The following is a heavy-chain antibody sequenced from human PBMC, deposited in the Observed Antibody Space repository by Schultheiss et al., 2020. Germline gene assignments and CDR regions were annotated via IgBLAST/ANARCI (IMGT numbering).Heavy chain of an antibody. CDR3: ARIGGSGWAVNAFDI. Sequence: SETLSLTCTVSGGSVSSGSYYWSWIRQHPGKGLQWIGYIYYSGSTYYNPSLKSRVTISVDTSKNQFSLKLSSVTAADTAVYYCARIGGSGWAVNAFDIWGQGKMVTVSS. J-gene: IGHJ3*02. D-gene: IGHD6-19*01. CDR1: GGSVSSGSYY. V-gene: IGHV4-31*03. CDR2: IYYSGST.